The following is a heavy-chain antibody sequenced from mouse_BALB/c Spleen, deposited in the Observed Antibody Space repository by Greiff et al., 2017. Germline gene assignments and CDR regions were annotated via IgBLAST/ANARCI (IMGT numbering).Heavy chain of an antibody. CDR3: ATWMGGYCFFDY. V-gene: IGHV1S29*02. Sequence: EVKLMESGPELVKPGASVKISCKASGYTFTDYNMHWVKQSHGKSLEWIGYIYPYNGGTGYNQKFKSKATLTVDNSSSTAYMELRSLTSEDSAVYYCATWMGGYCFFDYWGQGTTLTVSS. D-gene: IGHD1-1*02. CDR2: IYPYNGGT. CDR1: GYTFTDYN. J-gene: IGHJ2*01.